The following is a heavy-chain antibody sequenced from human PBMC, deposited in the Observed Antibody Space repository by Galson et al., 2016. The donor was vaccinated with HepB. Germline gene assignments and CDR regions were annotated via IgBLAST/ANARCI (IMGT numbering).Heavy chain of an antibody. Sequence: SLRLSCAASGFTFYKFAMNWVRQTPGKGLEWVSSISGSGGNTYYADFVKDRFTISRDNSKNTLYLQMNRLRADDTAVYYCAKDYGVFYAGPLSVGLVWGQGTLVTVSS. V-gene: IGHV3-23*01. J-gene: IGHJ4*02. CDR3: AKDYGVFYAGPLSVGLV. CDR2: ISGSGGNT. CDR1: GFTFYKFA. D-gene: IGHD4-17*01.